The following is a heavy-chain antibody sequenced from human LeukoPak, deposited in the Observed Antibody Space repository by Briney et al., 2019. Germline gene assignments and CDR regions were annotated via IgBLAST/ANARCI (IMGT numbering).Heavy chain of an antibody. V-gene: IGHV3-23*01. CDR3: AKARLVTTHFDY. CDR1: GFTFSSYV. Sequence: GGSLRLSCAASGFTFSSYVMSWVRQAPGKGLEWVSTITGSGGRTYYADSVKGPFTISRDNSKNTLYLQMNSLRAEDTAVYYCAKARLVTTHFDYWGQGTLVTVSS. CDR2: ITGSGGRT. J-gene: IGHJ4*02. D-gene: IGHD4-17*01.